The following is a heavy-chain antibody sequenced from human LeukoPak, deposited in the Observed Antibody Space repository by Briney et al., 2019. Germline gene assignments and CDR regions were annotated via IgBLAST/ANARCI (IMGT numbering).Heavy chain of an antibody. Sequence: ASVKVSCKASGYTFTGYYMHWVRQAPGQGLEWMGWINPNSGGTNYAQKFQGRVTMTRDTPISTAYMELSRLRSDDTAVYYCARDYCSSTSCYGYFDYWGQGTLVTVSS. CDR3: ARDYCSSTSCYGYFDY. J-gene: IGHJ4*02. V-gene: IGHV1-2*02. D-gene: IGHD2-2*01. CDR1: GYTFTGYY. CDR2: INPNSGGT.